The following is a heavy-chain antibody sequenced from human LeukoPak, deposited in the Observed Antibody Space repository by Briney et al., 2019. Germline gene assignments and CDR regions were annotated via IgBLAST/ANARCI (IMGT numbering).Heavy chain of an antibody. J-gene: IGHJ4*02. CDR3: ARDTVTTEVFDY. Sequence: SETLSLTCTVSVGPFSSGRYYGSWIRQPPGKVREWIGYIYYSGSTNYNPSLKSRVTISVDTSKNQFSLKLSSVTAADTAVYYCARDTVTTEVFDYWGQGTLVTVSS. V-gene: IGHV4-61*01. CDR1: VGPFSSGRYY. CDR2: IYYSGST. D-gene: IGHD4-17*01.